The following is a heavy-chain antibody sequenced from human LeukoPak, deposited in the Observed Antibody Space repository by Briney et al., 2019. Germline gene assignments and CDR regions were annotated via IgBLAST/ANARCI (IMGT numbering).Heavy chain of an antibody. V-gene: IGHV3-13*01. Sequence: GGSLRLSCAASGFTFSSYDMHWVRQATGKGLEWVSAIGTAGDTYYPGSVKGRFTIPRENAKNSLYLQMNSLRAGDTAVYYCARGAPGPRRYYYGMDVWGQGTTVTVSS. CDR3: ARGAPGPRRYYYGMDV. J-gene: IGHJ6*02. CDR1: GFTFSSYD. CDR2: IGTAGDT.